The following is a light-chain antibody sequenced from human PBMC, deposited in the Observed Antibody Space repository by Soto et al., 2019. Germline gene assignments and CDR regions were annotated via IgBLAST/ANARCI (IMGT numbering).Light chain of an antibody. Sequence: LTQPRSLSGSPGQSVTISCTGTSSDVGTYTYVSWYQQHPGKAPKLIIYDVIKRPSGVPDRFSGSKSGNTASLTISGLQAEDEADYYCCSYAGSYTHVFGTGTKVTVL. CDR3: CSYAGSYTHV. CDR1: SSDVGTYTY. V-gene: IGLV2-11*01. J-gene: IGLJ1*01. CDR2: DVI.